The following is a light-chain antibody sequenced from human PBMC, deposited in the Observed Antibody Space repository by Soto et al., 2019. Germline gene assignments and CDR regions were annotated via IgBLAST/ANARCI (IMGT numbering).Light chain of an antibody. Sequence: DIQLTQSPSFLSASVGDRVTITCRASQGISSYLTWYQQKPGKAPKLLIYAASTLQSRVPSRFSGSGSGTAFTLTFSSLQPEDFATYYCPHVNLSPYTFGQGTKLEIK. J-gene: IGKJ2*01. CDR3: PHVNLSPYT. CDR2: AAS. CDR1: QGISSY. V-gene: IGKV1-9*01.